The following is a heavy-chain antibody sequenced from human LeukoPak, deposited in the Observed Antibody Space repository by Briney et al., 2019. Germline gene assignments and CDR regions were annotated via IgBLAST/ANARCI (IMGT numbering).Heavy chain of an antibody. V-gene: IGHV5-51*01. CDR2: IDPSDSET. J-gene: IGHJ4*02. CDR3: ARQTAMGRSGDY. D-gene: IGHD5-18*01. CDR1: GYSFTSYW. Sequence: GESLKISCKASGYSFTSYWIGWVRQMPGKGLEWMGIIDPSDSETRYTPSFQGQVTISVDKSLTPAYLQWNSLKASDTAMYFCARQTAMGRSGDYWGQGTLVTVSS.